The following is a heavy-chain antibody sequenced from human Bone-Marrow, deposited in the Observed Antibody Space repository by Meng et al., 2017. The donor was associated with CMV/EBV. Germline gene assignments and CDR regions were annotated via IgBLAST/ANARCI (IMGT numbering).Heavy chain of an antibody. CDR2: ISAYNGNT. CDR3: ARDRLRGYCSSTSCYPPTYYYGMDV. J-gene: IGHJ6*02. Sequence: ASVKVSCKASDYTFTSYGISWVRQAPGQGLEWMGWISAYNGNTNYAQKLQGRVTMTTDTSTSTAYMELRSLRSDDTAVYYCARDRLRGYCSSTSCYPPTYYYGMDVWGQGTTVTVSS. D-gene: IGHD2-2*01. V-gene: IGHV1-18*01. CDR1: DYTFTSYG.